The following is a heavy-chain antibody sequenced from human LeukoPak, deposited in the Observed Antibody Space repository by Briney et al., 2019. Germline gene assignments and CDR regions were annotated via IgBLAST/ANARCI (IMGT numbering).Heavy chain of an antibody. Sequence: SGGSLRLSCAASGFTFSDYYMSWIRQAPGKGLEWVSYISSSSSYTNYADSVKGRFTISRDNAKNSLYLQMNSLRAEDTALYYCARDSFLSSRGGLDYWGQGTLVTVSS. D-gene: IGHD3-10*01. J-gene: IGHJ4*02. CDR1: GFTFSDYY. CDR2: ISSSSSYT. V-gene: IGHV3-11*05. CDR3: ARDSFLSSRGGLDY.